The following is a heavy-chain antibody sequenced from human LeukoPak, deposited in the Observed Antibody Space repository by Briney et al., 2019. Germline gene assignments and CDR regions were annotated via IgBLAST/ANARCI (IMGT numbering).Heavy chain of an antibody. CDR3: SRQGNGLNLDY. CDR1: GFTFSSYA. CDR2: ISYDGSNK. D-gene: IGHD2-8*01. Sequence: GGSLRLSCTASGFTFSSYAMHWVRQAPGKGLEWVAVISYDGSNKYYADSVKGRFTISRDNSKNTLYLQMNGLIAEDTAVYYWSRQGNGLNLDYWGQGNLV. J-gene: IGHJ4*01. V-gene: IGHV3-30-3*01.